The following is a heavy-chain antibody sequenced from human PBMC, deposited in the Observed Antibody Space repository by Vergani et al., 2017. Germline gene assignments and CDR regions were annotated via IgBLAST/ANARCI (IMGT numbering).Heavy chain of an antibody. J-gene: IGHJ4*02. CDR3: VRPQTNAWGSCVDY. CDR1: GFTFTDHY. CDR2: TRDRPNRYTT. V-gene: IGHV3-72*01. D-gene: IGHD3-16*01. Sequence: EVQLVESGGGLVQPGGSLRLSCAASGFTFTDHYMDWVRQAPGKGLEWVGRTRDRPNRYTTEYAASVKGRFTISSDDSQNTLYLQMKSLKTEDTAVDYCVRPQTNAWGSCVDYWEQGTLVSVSS.